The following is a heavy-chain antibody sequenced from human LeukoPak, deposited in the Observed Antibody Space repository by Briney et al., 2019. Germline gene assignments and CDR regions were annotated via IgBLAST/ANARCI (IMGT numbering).Heavy chain of an antibody. V-gene: IGHV3-23*01. J-gene: IGHJ6*03. CDR2: FSGSGGTT. Sequence: QPGGSLLLSCAASGFTFSSYAMNWVRQAPGRGLEWVSGFSGSGGTTYYADSVKGRFTISRDNSKNTLYLQMNSLRAEDTAVYYCANGNRCTSPNCLGYYYFYMDVWGKGTTVTVSS. CDR1: GFTFSSYA. CDR3: ANGNRCTSPNCLGYYYFYMDV. D-gene: IGHD2-8*01.